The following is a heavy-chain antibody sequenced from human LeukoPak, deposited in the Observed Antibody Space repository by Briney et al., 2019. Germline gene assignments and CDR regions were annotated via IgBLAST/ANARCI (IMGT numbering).Heavy chain of an antibody. D-gene: IGHD1-26*01. Sequence: GESLKISCKGCGYSFTSYWIGWVRQMPGKGLEWMGIIYPGDSDTRYSPSFQGQVTISADKSISTAYLQWSSLKASDTAMYYCARLKIYSGSFRYMDVWGKGTTVTVSS. CDR3: ARLKIYSGSFRYMDV. CDR2: IYPGDSDT. CDR1: GYSFTSYW. J-gene: IGHJ6*03. V-gene: IGHV5-51*01.